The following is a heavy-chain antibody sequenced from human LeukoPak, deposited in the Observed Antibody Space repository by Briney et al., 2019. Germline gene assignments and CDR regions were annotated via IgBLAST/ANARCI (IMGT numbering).Heavy chain of an antibody. CDR2: ISGSGGST. J-gene: IGHJ4*02. D-gene: IGHD2-2*01. CDR1: GFTLSSYA. CDR3: GKDGGRGISSPIFFDY. Sequence: PGGSLRLSCAASGFTLSSYAMSWVRQAPGKGLEWVSAISGSGGSTYYADSVKGRFTISRDNSKNTLYLQMNSLRAEDTAVYYCGKDGGRGISSPIFFDYGAQEPLVPVS. V-gene: IGHV3-23*01.